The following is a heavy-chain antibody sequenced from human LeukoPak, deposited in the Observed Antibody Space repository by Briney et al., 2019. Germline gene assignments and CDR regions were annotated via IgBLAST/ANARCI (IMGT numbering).Heavy chain of an antibody. D-gene: IGHD3-10*01. J-gene: IGHJ3*02. V-gene: IGHV3-53*01. CDR1: GFPVSSNY. Sequence: QPGGSLRLSCAASGFPVSSNYMSWVRQAPGKGLEWVSVIYTVGSTYYADSVKGRFTISRDNSKNTLYLQMNSLRAEDTAVYYCARDYYASGSYAFDIWGQGTMATVSS. CDR3: ARDYYASGSYAFDI. CDR2: IYTVGST.